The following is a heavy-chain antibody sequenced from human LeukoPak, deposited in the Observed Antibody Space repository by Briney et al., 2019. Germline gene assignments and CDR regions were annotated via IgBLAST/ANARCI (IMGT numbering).Heavy chain of an antibody. J-gene: IGHJ4*02. D-gene: IGHD3-3*01. V-gene: IGHV3-23*01. Sequence: GGSLRLSCAASGFTFSSYAMSWVRQAPGTGLEWVSAISGSGGSTYYADSVKGRFTISRDNSKNTLYLQMNSLRAEDTAVYYCAKAASYDFWSGYPNFDYWGQGTLVTVSS. CDR1: GFTFSSYA. CDR2: ISGSGGST. CDR3: AKAASYDFWSGYPNFDY.